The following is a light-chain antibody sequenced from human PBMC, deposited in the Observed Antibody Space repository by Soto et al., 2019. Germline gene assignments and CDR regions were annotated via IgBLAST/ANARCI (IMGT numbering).Light chain of an antibody. J-gene: IGLJ2*01. CDR3: ISYGGFNNVL. Sequence: QSVLTQPPSASGSPGQSVTISCTGAGTDVGQYNYVSWYQQHPGKAPKLLIHHVSRRPSGVPARFSGSKSGNTASLTVSGLQTEDEADYYCISYGGFNNVLFGGGTKLTVL. CDR2: HVS. CDR1: GTDVGQYNY. V-gene: IGLV2-8*01.